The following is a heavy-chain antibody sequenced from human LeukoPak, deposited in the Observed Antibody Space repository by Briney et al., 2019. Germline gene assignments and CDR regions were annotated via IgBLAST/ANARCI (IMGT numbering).Heavy chain of an antibody. CDR2: IDSDGTNT. V-gene: IGHV3-74*01. CDR1: GXTFSSFW. Sequence: GGSLRLSCAASGXTFSSFWIHWVRQAPGEGLVWVSRIDSDGTNTNYADSVKGRFTISRDNAKHTVYLQMNSLRAEDTAVYYCARGGNYLLDAFDIWGQGTMVTVSS. D-gene: IGHD4-23*01. CDR3: ARGGNYLLDAFDI. J-gene: IGHJ3*02.